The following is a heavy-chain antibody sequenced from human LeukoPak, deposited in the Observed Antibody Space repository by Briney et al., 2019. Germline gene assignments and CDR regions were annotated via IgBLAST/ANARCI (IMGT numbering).Heavy chain of an antibody. D-gene: IGHD6-19*01. V-gene: IGHV1-69*05. Sequence: SVKVSCKASGYTFTSYGISWVRQAPGQGLEWMGGIIPIFGTANYAQKFQGRVTITTDESTSTAYMELSSLRSEDTAVYYCARQQIAVAGTPVWFDPWGQGTLVTVSS. CDR1: GYTFTSYG. CDR3: ARQQIAVAGTPVWFDP. J-gene: IGHJ5*02. CDR2: IIPIFGTA.